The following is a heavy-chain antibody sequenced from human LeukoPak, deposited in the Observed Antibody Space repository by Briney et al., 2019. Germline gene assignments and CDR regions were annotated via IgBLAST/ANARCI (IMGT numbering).Heavy chain of an antibody. CDR2: ISGSGGST. CDR1: GITFSSSS. CDR3: AKCNPDTSLDY. J-gene: IGHJ4*02. V-gene: IGHV3-23*01. D-gene: IGHD5-18*01. Sequence: GGSLRLSCAASGITFSSSSMNWVRQAPGKGLEWVSAISGSGGSTYYADSVKGRFTISRDNSKNTLYLQMNSLRAENTAVYYCAKCNPDTSLDYWGQGTLVTVSS.